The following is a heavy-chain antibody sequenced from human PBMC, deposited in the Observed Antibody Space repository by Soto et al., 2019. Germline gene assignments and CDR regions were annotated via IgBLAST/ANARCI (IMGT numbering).Heavy chain of an antibody. Sequence: QMQLVQSGAEVKKTGSSVKVSCKASGYTFTYRYLHWVRQAPGQALEWMGWITPFNGNTNYAQKLQDRVTITRDRSMSTAYMELSSLRSEDTAMYYCASDSGLYCSGGSCYSVGAAFDIWGQGTMVTVSS. J-gene: IGHJ3*02. D-gene: IGHD2-15*01. CDR3: ASDSGLYCSGGSCYSVGAAFDI. CDR1: GYTFTYRY. CDR2: ITPFNGNT. V-gene: IGHV1-45*02.